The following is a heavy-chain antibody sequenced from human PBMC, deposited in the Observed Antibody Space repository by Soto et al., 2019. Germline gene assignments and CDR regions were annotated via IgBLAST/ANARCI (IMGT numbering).Heavy chain of an antibody. CDR1: GFTFSSYD. V-gene: IGHV3-23*01. J-gene: IGHJ1*01. D-gene: IGHD1-7*01. CDR2: ISGSGGGT. CDR3: AKSGTTYYFQH. Sequence: EVQLLESGGGLVQPGGSLRLSCAASGFTFSSYDMSWVRQAPGKGPEWVSGISGSGGGTYYADSVKGRFTKSRDNSKNTLYMQMNSLRAEDTAVYYCAKSGTTYYFQHWGHGTLITVSS.